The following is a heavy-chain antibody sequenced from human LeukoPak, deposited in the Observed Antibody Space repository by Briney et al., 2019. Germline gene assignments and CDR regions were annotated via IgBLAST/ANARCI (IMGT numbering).Heavy chain of an antibody. V-gene: IGHV3-15*01. Sequence: GGSLRLSCAASGFTFSTFDMSWVRQAPGKGLEWVGRIKSKTDGGTTDYAAPVKGEFTISRDDSKNTLYLQINSLKTEDTAVYYCTTGFYFIDVWGKGTTVTVSS. J-gene: IGHJ6*03. CDR2: IKSKTDGGTT. CDR1: GFTFSTFD. CDR3: TTGFYFIDV.